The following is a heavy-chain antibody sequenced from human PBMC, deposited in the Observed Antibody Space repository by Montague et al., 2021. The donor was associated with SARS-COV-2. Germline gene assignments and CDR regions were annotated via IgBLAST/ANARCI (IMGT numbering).Heavy chain of an antibody. D-gene: IGHD6-19*01. CDR3: AKEIIEVAADWYFDL. CDR2: IRNDGSNK. Sequence: SLRLSCAASGFTFSSYGMHWVRQAPGKGLEWVAGIRNDGSNKYYADSVKGRFTISRDNSKNTLYLQMNSLRAEDTAVYYCAKEIIEVAADWYFDLWGRGTLVTVSS. CDR1: GFTFSSYG. J-gene: IGHJ2*01. V-gene: IGHV3-33*06.